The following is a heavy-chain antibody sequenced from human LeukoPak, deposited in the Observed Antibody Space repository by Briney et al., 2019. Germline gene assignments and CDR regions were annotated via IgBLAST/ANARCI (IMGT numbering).Heavy chain of an antibody. CDR3: ASGELTGDKVDY. J-gene: IGHJ4*02. V-gene: IGHV4-61*02. D-gene: IGHD7-27*01. CDR2: IYTSGST. CDR1: GGSISSGSYY. Sequence: SETLSLTCTVSGGSISSGSYYWSWIRQPAGKGLEWIGRIYTSGSTNYNPSLKSRVTISVDTSKNQFSLKLSSVTAADTAVYYWASGELTGDKVDYWGQGTLVTVSS.